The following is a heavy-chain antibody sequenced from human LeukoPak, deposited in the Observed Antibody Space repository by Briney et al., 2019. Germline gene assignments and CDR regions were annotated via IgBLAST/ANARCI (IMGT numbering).Heavy chain of an antibody. J-gene: IGHJ5*02. CDR2: MNPNSGNT. D-gene: IGHD3-10*01. CDR3: ARDVVTMVRGVMAPTWFDP. CDR1: GYTFTSYD. V-gene: IGHV1-8*01. Sequence: ASVKVSCKASGYTFTSYDINWVRQATGQGLEWMGWMNPNSGNTGYAQKFQGRVTITRDTSASTAYMELSSLRSEDTAVYYCARDVVTMVRGVMAPTWFDPWGQGTLVTVSS.